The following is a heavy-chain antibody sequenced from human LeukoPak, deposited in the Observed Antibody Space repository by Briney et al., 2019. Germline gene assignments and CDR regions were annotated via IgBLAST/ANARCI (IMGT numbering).Heavy chain of an antibody. D-gene: IGHD2-15*01. CDR2: IYHSGST. CDR1: GGSISSGGYS. CDR3: ATSSVMSGSLDY. V-gene: IGHV4-30-2*01. Sequence: SETLSLTCAVSGGSISSGGYSWSWIRQPPGTGLEWIGYIYHSGSTYYNPSLKSRVTISVDRSKNQFSLKLSSVTAADTAVYYCATSSVMSGSLDYWGQGTLVTVSS. J-gene: IGHJ4*02.